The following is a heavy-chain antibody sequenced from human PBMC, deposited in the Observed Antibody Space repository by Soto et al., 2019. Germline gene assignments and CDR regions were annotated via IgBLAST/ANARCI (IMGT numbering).Heavy chain of an antibody. CDR3: ARFRSRLLVEDY. CDR2: IYYSGST. D-gene: IGHD6-6*01. CDR1: GGSISSSSYY. Sequence: QLQLQESGPGLVKPSETLSLTCTVSGGSISSSSYYWGWIRHPPGKGLEWIGSIYYSGSTYYNPSLKIRVTISVDTSKNYFSLKLSAVTAADTAVYYCARFRSRLLVEDYWGQETLVTVSS. V-gene: IGHV4-39*01. J-gene: IGHJ4*02.